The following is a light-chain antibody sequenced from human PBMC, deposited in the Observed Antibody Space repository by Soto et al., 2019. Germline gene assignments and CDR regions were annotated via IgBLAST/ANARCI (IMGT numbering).Light chain of an antibody. CDR3: AAWDDSLSGQV. J-gene: IGLJ1*01. CDR2: SNN. Sequence: QSVLTQPPSVSGAPGQRVTIPCTGNSSNLGAGYDVHWYQQLPGTAPKLVIYSNNQRPSGVPDRFSGSKSGTSASLAISGLRSEDEADYYCAAWDDSLSGQVFGTGTKLTVL. V-gene: IGLV1-47*02. CDR1: SSNLGAGYD.